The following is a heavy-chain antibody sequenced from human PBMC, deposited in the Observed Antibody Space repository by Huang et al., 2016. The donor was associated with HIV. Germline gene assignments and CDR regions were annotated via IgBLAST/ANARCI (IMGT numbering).Heavy chain of an antibody. V-gene: IGHV2-5*01. Sequence: QIPLKESGPTLVNPTQTLTLTCTFSGFSLSTSGVGVGWIRQPPGKALAWLALIHLNNDKHYTSSLKSSLTSTKDTSKNQVVLTIANVDPLDTATYYCARRAASGWQQEYFHLWGQGTLVTVSS. CDR1: GFSLSTSGVG. CDR3: ARRAASGWQQEYFHL. CDR2: IHLNNDK. J-gene: IGHJ1*01. D-gene: IGHD6-19*01.